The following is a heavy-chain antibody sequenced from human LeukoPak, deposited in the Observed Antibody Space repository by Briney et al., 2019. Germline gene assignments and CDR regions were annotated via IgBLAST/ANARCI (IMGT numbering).Heavy chain of an antibody. CDR2: IYYSGST. D-gene: IGHD5-18*01. CDR3: ARDTRIGHTAMVFDY. V-gene: IGHV4-59*01. Sequence: SETLSLTCTVSGGSISSYYWSWIRQPPGKGLEWMGYIYYSGSTNYNPSLKSRVTISVDTSKNQFSLKLSSVTAADTAVYYCARDTRIGHTAMVFDYWGQGTLVTVSS. CDR1: GGSISSYY. J-gene: IGHJ4*02.